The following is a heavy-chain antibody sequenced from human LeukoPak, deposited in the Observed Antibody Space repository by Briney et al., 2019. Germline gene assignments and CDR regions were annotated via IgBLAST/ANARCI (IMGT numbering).Heavy chain of an antibody. Sequence: GGSLRLSCAASGFTLSIHGMSWVRQAPGKGLVGVASIKQDGSEKYCGDPVKGRLTISRDNAKNSLYLQMNSLRAEDTAVYYCARERDLLYDSFDIWGQGTMVTVSS. CDR3: ARERDLLYDSFDI. J-gene: IGHJ3*02. CDR2: IKQDGSEK. V-gene: IGHV3-7*01. CDR1: GFTLSIHG. D-gene: IGHD1-26*01.